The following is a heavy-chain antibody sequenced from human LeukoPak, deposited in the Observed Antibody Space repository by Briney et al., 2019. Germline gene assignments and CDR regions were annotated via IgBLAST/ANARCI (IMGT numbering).Heavy chain of an antibody. CDR1: GGSIATNFY. V-gene: IGHV4-31*01. Sequence: TLSHTRNVSGGSIATNFYWTWIPQRPVTGLEWIGSIYFSGPTYYNPSLKSPLTLSLDSSRNQFSLNLESVTAADSAVYFCVRDHDRSGYFDYWGQGILVTVSS. D-gene: IGHD3-3*01. J-gene: IGHJ4*02. CDR2: IYFSGPT. CDR3: VRDHDRSGYFDY.